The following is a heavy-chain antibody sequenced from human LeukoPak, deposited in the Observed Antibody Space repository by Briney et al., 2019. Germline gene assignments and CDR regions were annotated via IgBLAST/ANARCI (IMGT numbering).Heavy chain of an antibody. Sequence: SSETLSLTCTVSGGSISSFYWSWIRQPAGKGLEWIGRIYSSGITNYNPSLKSRVTMSVDTSKKQFSLNLNSVTAADTAVYYCARYGKRIMSAGFDYWGQGTLVTVSS. J-gene: IGHJ4*02. CDR1: GGSISSFY. CDR3: ARYGKRIMSAGFDY. D-gene: IGHD6-13*01. V-gene: IGHV4-4*07. CDR2: IYSSGIT.